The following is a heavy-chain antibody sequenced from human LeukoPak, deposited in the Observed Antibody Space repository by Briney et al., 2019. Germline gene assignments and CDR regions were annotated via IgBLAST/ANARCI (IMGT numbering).Heavy chain of an antibody. CDR1: GFDLSPYT. CDR3: ARRVTTFLS. Sequence: PGGALRLSCSASGFDLSPYTMNWVRQAPGKGLEWVASISSSSTYMYYGDSVKGRFTISRDNAKNTLYLQRDSLRAEDTATYYCARRVTTFLSWGQGTLVIVSS. D-gene: IGHD4-17*01. V-gene: IGHV3-21*01. CDR2: ISSSSTYM. J-gene: IGHJ4*02.